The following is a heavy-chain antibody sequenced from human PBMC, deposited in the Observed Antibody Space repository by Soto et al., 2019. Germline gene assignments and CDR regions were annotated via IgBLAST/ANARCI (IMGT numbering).Heavy chain of an antibody. J-gene: IGHJ6*02. D-gene: IGHD2-2*01. Sequence: XESLSLACTVSGGSVSSYYGSWIRQPPGKGLEWIGYIYYSGSTNYNPSLKSRVTISVDTSKNQFSLKLSSVTAADTAVYYCARGLGYKMLYYYYYYGMDVWGQGTTVTVSS. V-gene: IGHV4-59*02. CDR2: IYYSGST. CDR1: GGSVSSYY. CDR3: ARGLGYKMLYYYYYYGMDV.